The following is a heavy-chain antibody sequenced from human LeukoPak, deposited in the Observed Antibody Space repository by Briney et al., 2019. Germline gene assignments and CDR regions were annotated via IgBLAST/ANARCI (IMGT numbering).Heavy chain of an antibody. CDR1: GGTFSSYA. CDR3: ASDNEYSSSWYYYYMDV. CDR2: IIPIFGTA. V-gene: IGHV1-69*05. J-gene: IGHJ6*03. Sequence: GASVKVSCKASGGTFSSYAISWVRQAPGQGLEWMGGIIPIFGTANYAQKFQGRVTITTDESTSTAYMELSSLRSEDTAVYYCASDNEYSSSWYYYYMDVWGKGTTVTVSS. D-gene: IGHD6-6*01.